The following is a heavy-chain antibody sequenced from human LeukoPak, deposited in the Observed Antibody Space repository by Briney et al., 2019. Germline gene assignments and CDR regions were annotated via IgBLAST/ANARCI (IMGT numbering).Heavy chain of an antibody. CDR3: ATVKMRVSSWRRRGYYFDY. D-gene: IGHD6-13*01. CDR1: GYTLTELS. Sequence: ASVKVSCKVSGYTLTELSMHWVRQAPGKGLEWMGGFDPEDGETIYAQKFQGRVTMTEDTSTDTAYMELSSLRSEDTAVYYCATVKMRVSSWRRRGYYFDYWGQGTPVTVSS. V-gene: IGHV1-24*01. CDR2: FDPEDGET. J-gene: IGHJ4*02.